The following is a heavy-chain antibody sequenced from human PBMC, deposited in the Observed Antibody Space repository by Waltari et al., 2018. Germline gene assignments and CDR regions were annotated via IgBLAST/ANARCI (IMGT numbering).Heavy chain of an antibody. J-gene: IGHJ4*02. CDR2: ISSDGTNR. D-gene: IGHD4-17*01. CDR3: ARDRGADYGDYVFHY. Sequence: QVQLVESGGGVVQPGPSLRLSCAASGFTFSSYAMPWVRQPPGKGLEWVALISSDGTNRYYADSVKGRFTISRDNSKNNLYVQMNSLRTEDTAVYYCARDRGADYGDYVFHYWGQGTLVTVSS. CDR1: GFTFSSYA. V-gene: IGHV3-30*01.